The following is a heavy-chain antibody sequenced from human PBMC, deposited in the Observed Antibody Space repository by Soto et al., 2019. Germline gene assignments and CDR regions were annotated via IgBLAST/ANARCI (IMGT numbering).Heavy chain of an antibody. V-gene: IGHV3-30-3*01. Sequence: QVQLVESGGGVVQPGRSLRLSCGASGFTFTSFALHWVRQAPGTGLEWVAIISFDGANKYYADSVKGRFTISRDNAKNTLYLQLNSLRIEDTAVYYGASLFCGGACFSLRDGLDVWGQGTTVTVS. J-gene: IGHJ6*02. D-gene: IGHD2-21*02. CDR2: ISFDGANK. CDR3: ASLFCGGACFSLRDGLDV. CDR1: GFTFTSFA.